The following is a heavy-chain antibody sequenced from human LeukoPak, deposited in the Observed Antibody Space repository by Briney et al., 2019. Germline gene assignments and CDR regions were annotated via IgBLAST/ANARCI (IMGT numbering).Heavy chain of an antibody. Sequence: ASVKVSCKASGYTFTSYGISWVRQAPGQGLEWMGWISAYNGNTNYAQKLQGRVTMTTDTSTSTAYMELRSLRSDDTAVYYCARSLYCSSTSCRYNWFDPWGQGNLVTVSS. CDR3: ARSLYCSSTSCRYNWFDP. CDR1: GYTFTSYG. J-gene: IGHJ5*02. D-gene: IGHD2-2*01. CDR2: ISAYNGNT. V-gene: IGHV1-18*01.